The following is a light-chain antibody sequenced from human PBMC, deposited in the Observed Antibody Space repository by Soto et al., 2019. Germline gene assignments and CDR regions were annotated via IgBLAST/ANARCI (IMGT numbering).Light chain of an antibody. Sequence: DFQMTQSPPTLSASVGDSVTITCRASQSINNWLAWYQQKPGKAPKVLIYDAANLESGVPSRLSGSGSGTEFTLTISSLQPDDFATYYCQQYNSYRYTFGQGTKLEIK. CDR1: QSINNW. V-gene: IGKV1-5*01. CDR2: DAA. CDR3: QQYNSYRYT. J-gene: IGKJ2*01.